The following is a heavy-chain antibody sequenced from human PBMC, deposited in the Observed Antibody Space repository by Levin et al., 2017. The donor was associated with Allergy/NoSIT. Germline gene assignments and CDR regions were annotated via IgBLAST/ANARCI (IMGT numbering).Heavy chain of an antibody. CDR2: IYHSGST. Sequence: SETLSLTCAVSGGSISSSNWWSWVRQPPGKGLEWIGEIYHSGSTNYNPSLKSRVTISVDKSKNQFSLKLSSVTAADTAVYYCARDISSTARGFDYWGQGTLVTVSS. V-gene: IGHV4-4*02. J-gene: IGHJ4*02. CDR1: GGSISSSNW. D-gene: IGHD6-13*01. CDR3: ARDISSTARGFDY.